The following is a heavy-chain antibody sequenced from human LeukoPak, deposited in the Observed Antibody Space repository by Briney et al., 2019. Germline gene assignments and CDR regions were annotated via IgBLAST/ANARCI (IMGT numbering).Heavy chain of an antibody. CDR3: AKVRDFWSGYLDY. D-gene: IGHD3-3*01. CDR2: ISGSGGST. J-gene: IGHJ4*02. CDR1: GFNFNDYA. V-gene: IGHV3-23*01. Sequence: GRSLRLSCTASGFNFNDYAMHWVRQAPGKGLEWVSAISGSGGSTYYADSVKGRFTISRDNSKNTLYLQMNSLRAEDTAVYYCAKVRDFWSGYLDYWGQGTLVTVSS.